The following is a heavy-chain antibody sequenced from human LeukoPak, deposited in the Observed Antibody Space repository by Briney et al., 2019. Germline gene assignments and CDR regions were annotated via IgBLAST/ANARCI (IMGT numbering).Heavy chain of an antibody. CDR2: GGSGGST. CDR1: GFIFSSYA. CDR3: AKMRGQYYHSYYMDA. J-gene: IGHJ6*03. Sequence: GGSPRLSCAASGFIFSSYAMSWVRQAPGKGLEWVSYGGSGGSTYYADSVKGRFTVSRDNYKRTLYLQMNSLTAEDTAVYYCAKMRGQYYHSYYMDAWGKGTTVTVSS. V-gene: IGHV3-23*01.